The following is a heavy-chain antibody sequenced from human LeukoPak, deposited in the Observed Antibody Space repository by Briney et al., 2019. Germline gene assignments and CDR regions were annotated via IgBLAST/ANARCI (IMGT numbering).Heavy chain of an antibody. J-gene: IGHJ5*02. V-gene: IGHV3-23*01. Sequence: GSLGLSCAASGFTFSSYAMSWVRQAPGKGLEWVSAISGSGGSTYYADSVKGQFTISRDNSKNTLYLQMNSLRAEDTAVYYCAKGSRVTTILDWFDPWGQGTLVTVSS. CDR1: GFTFSSYA. CDR2: ISGSGGST. CDR3: AKGSRVTTILDWFDP. D-gene: IGHD1-14*01.